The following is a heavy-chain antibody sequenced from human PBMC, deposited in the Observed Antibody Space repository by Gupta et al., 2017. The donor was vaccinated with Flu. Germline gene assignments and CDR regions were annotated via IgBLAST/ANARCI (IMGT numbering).Heavy chain of an antibody. J-gene: IGHJ5*02. CDR1: ITTRNNY. CDR3: VRETSGTSWVDP. CDR2: VYYNGNT. Sequence: ITTRNNYWACIRQPPGKGLEWIGSVYYNGNTYYRPSLRSQFTISIDTSKNQFSLKLNSVTAADTAVYYCVRETSGTSWVDPWGQGTVVTVS. V-gene: IGHV4-39*01. D-gene: IGHD6-13*01.